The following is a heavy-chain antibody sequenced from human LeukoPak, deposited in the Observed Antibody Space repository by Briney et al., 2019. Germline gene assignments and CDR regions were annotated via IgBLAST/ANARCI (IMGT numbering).Heavy chain of an antibody. V-gene: IGHV3-49*03. J-gene: IGHJ4*02. CDR2: IRSKAYGGTT. D-gene: IGHD3-3*01. CDR1: GFTFGDYA. CDR3: SRAYDFWSGYWFDY. Sequence: PGGSLRLSCTASGFTFGDYAMSWFRQAPGKGLEWVGFIRSKAYGGTTEYAASVKGRFTISTDDSKSNAYLQMNSLKTEDTAVYYCSRAYDFWSGYWFDYWGQGTLVTVSS.